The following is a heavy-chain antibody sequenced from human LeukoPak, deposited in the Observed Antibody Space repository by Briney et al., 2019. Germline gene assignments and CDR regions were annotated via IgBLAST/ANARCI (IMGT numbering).Heavy chain of an antibody. J-gene: IGHJ4*02. D-gene: IGHD3-3*01. Sequence: GGSLRLSCAASGFTFSSYGMHWVRRAPGKGLEWVAVISYDGSNKYYADSVKGRFTISRDNSKNTLYLQMNSLRAEDTAVYYCAKDRRSGYSDYWGQGTLVTVSS. CDR2: ISYDGSNK. CDR1: GFTFSSYG. CDR3: AKDRRSGYSDY. V-gene: IGHV3-30*18.